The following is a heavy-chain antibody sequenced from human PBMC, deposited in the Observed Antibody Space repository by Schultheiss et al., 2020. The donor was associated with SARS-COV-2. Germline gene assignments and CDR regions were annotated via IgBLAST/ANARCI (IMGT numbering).Heavy chain of an antibody. Sequence: GGSLRLSCAASGFTFSSYAMSWVRQAPGKGLEWVSAISGSGGSTYYADSVKGRFTISRDNAKNSLYLQMNSLRAEDTAVYYCARGFGSHPIDYWGQGTLVTVSS. D-gene: IGHD1-26*01. J-gene: IGHJ4*02. V-gene: IGHV3-23*01. CDR2: ISGSGGST. CDR3: ARGFGSHPIDY. CDR1: GFTFSSYA.